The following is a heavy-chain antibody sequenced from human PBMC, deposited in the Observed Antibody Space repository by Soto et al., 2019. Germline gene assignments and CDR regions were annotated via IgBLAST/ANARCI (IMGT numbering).Heavy chain of an antibody. CDR2: IDPTDSYT. Sequence: PGESLKISCKAPTYSFTNYWISWVRQRPGKGLEWMGRIDPTDSYTNYSPSFQGHVTISADKSVSTAYLQWSSLKAPDSAMYYCARHPIAAAVDYWGQGTLVTVSS. CDR3: ARHPIAAAVDY. J-gene: IGHJ4*02. D-gene: IGHD6-13*01. CDR1: TYSFTNYW. V-gene: IGHV5-10-1*01.